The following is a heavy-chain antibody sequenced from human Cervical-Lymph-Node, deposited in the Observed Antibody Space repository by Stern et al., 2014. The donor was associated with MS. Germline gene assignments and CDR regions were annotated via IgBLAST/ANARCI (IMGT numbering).Heavy chain of an antibody. Sequence: VQLVESGPGLVKPSQTLSLTCTVSGGSIASSSYYWSWIRQPAGKGLEWIGRISTSGTANYNPSLQSRIPLSVDTSKNQFSLSQSSVTAADTAVYYCAREDYDGSGHPYYYGLDVWGQGTTVTVSS. CDR2: ISTSGTA. CDR1: GGSIASSSYY. V-gene: IGHV4-61*02. CDR3: AREDYDGSGHPYYYGLDV. D-gene: IGHD3-22*01. J-gene: IGHJ6*02.